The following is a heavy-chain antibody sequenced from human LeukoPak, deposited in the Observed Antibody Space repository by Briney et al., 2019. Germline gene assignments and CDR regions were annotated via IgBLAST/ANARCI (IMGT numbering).Heavy chain of an antibody. V-gene: IGHV4-38-2*02. CDR3: ARESGGNLVPWFDP. CDR1: GYSISSGYY. D-gene: IGHD4-23*01. Sequence: SETLSLTCTVSGYSISSGYYWGWSRQPPGKGLEWIGSIYHSGSTYYNPSLKSRVTISVDTSKNQFSLKLSSVTVADTAVYYCARESGGNLVPWFDPWGQGTLVTVSS. J-gene: IGHJ5*02. CDR2: IYHSGST.